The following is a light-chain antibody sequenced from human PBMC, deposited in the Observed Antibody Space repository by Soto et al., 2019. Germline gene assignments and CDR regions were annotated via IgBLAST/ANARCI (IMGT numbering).Light chain of an antibody. CDR1: SSDVGGYNY. J-gene: IGLJ1*01. CDR3: CSYAGSYPFRV. CDR2: DVS. V-gene: IGLV2-11*01. Sequence: QSALTQPRSVSGSPGQSVTISCTGTSSDVGGYNYVSWYQQHPGKAPKLMIYDVSKRPSGVPDRFSGSKSGNTASLTISGLQAEDEADYYCCSYAGSYPFRVFGTGTKVTVL.